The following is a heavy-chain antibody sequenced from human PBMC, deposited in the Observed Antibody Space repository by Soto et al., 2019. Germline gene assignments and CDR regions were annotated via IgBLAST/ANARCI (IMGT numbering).Heavy chain of an antibody. V-gene: IGHV1-3*01. D-gene: IGHD7-27*01. CDR1: GYTCSSYA. J-gene: IGHJ4*02. CDR2: INAGYGNT. Sequence: QVHLVQSGAEVRKPGASVKVSCKASGYTCSSYAMHWVRQAPGQRREWMGWINAGYGNTKSSQKFQDRVTISRDTSASTAYMELTSLRSEDTAVYYCARDTGDGTFDFWGQATLVTVSS. CDR3: ARDTGDGTFDF.